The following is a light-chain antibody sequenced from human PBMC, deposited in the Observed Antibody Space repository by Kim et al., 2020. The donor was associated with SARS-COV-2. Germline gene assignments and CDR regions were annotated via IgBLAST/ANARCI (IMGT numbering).Light chain of an antibody. CDR1: SLRSYY. J-gene: IGLJ2*01. Sequence: ALGQTVRIKCQGGSLRSYYAIWYQQKPGEAPLLVIYGKNNRPSGSPDRFSGSSSGNTASLTITGAQAEDEADYYCNSRDSSGNLVVFGGGTQLTVL. V-gene: IGLV3-19*01. CDR3: NSRDSSGNLVV. CDR2: GKN.